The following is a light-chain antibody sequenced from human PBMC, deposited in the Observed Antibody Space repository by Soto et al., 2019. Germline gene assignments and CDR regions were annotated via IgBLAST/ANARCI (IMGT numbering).Light chain of an antibody. CDR1: SSNIGNNY. CDR3: ETWDSSLYAVV. J-gene: IGLJ2*01. V-gene: IGLV1-51*02. CDR2: ENN. Sequence: QSVLTQPPSVSAAPGQKVTISCSGSSSNIGNNYAAWYQQFPGTAPKLLIYENNKRPSGIPDRFSGSKSGTSATLGITGLQTGDDADYYCETWDSSLYAVVFGGGTKVTVL.